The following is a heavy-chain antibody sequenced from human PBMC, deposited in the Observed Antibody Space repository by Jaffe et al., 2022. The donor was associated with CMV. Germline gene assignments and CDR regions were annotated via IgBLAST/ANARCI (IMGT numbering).Heavy chain of an antibody. V-gene: IGHV3-23*04. D-gene: IGHD1-1*01. Sequence: EVQLGESGGDSVQPGGSLRLSCAASGFTFSSYAMSWVRQAPGKGLEWVSSISGSGGSTYYTDSVKGRFTISRDNSRNTLYLQMNSLSAEDTAVYYCAKASTTLSSPLDYWGQGTLVTVSS. CDR3: AKASTTLSSPLDY. J-gene: IGHJ4*02. CDR1: GFTFSSYA. CDR2: ISGSGGST.